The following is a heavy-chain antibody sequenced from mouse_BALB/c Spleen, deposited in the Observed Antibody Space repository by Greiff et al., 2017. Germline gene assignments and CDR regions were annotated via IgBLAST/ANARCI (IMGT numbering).Heavy chain of an antibody. V-gene: IGHV14-3*02. CDR1: GFNIKDTY. Sequence: EVQLQESGAELVKPGASVKLSCTASGFNIKDTYMHWVKQRPEQGLEWIGRIDPANGNTKYDPKFQGKATITADTSSNTAYLQLSSLTSEDTAVYYCARGLLGYWYFDVWGAGTTVTVSS. D-gene: IGHD2-3*01. J-gene: IGHJ1*01. CDR3: ARGLLGYWYFDV. CDR2: IDPANGNT.